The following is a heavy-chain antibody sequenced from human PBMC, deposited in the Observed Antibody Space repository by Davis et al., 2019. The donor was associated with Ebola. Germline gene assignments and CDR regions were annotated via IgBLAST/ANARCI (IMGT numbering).Heavy chain of an antibody. Sequence: PGGSLRLSCAASGFTFSSYGMHWVRQAPGKGLEWVAVISYDGSNKYYADSMKGRFTISRDNSKNTLYLQMNSLRAEDTAVYYCCKDYFDYWGQGTLVTVSS. J-gene: IGHJ4*02. V-gene: IGHV3-30*03. CDR1: GFTFSSYG. CDR3: CKDYFDY. D-gene: IGHD2/OR15-2a*01. CDR2: ISYDGSNK.